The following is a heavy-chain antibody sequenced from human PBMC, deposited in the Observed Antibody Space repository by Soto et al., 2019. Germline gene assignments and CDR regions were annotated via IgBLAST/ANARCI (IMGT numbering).Heavy chain of an antibody. J-gene: IGHJ4*02. Sequence: EVQLVESGGGLVQPGGSLRLSCAASGFTVSSNYMSWVRQAPGKGLEWVSVIYSGGSTYYADSVKGRFTISRDNSKNTLYLQMTRLRAEDTAVYYCASAIVRYCSGGSCYGEYYFDYWGQGTLVTVSS. CDR2: IYSGGST. CDR1: GFTVSSNY. D-gene: IGHD2-15*01. CDR3: ASAIVRYCSGGSCYGEYYFDY. V-gene: IGHV3-66*01.